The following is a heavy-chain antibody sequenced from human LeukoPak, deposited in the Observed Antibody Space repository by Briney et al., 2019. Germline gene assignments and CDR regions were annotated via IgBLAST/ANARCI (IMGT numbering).Heavy chain of an antibody. Sequence: GESLKISCKGSGYSFTSYWIGWVRQMPGKGLEWMGITYPGDSNTRYSPSFQGQVTISADKSISSAYLQWSSLKASDTAMYYCVRSPACSSGTCYPNWFDPWGQGTLVTVSS. CDR2: TYPGDSNT. CDR1: GYSFTSYW. D-gene: IGHD2-15*01. CDR3: VRSPACSSGTCYPNWFDP. V-gene: IGHV5-51*01. J-gene: IGHJ5*02.